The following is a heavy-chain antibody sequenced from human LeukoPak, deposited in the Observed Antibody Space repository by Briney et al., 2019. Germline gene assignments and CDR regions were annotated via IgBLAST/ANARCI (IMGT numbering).Heavy chain of an antibody. V-gene: IGHV3-21*01. CDR3: ARHRTASDY. Sequence: PGGSLRLSCAAFGFSFGDYSMTWVRQAPGKGLEWVSSITTSSSYIYYADSVKVRFTISRDNAKNSLYLQMTSLRAEDTAVYYCARHRTASDYWGQGTLVTVSS. D-gene: IGHD3-16*02. CDR1: GFSFGDYS. CDR2: ITTSSSYI. J-gene: IGHJ4*02.